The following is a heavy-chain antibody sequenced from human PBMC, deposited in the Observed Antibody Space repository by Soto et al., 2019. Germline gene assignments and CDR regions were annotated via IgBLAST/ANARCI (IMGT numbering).Heavy chain of an antibody. V-gene: IGHV3-48*02. CDR2: ISSSSSTI. D-gene: IGHD6-13*01. CDR1: GFTFSSYA. J-gene: IGHJ4*02. CDR3: ARASLEYSSSPSPFDY. Sequence: GGSLRLSCAASGFTFSSYAMSWVRQAPGKGLEWVSYISSSSSTIYYADSVKGRFTISRDNAKNSLYLQMNSLRDEDTAVYYCARASLEYSSSPSPFDYWGQGTLVTVSS.